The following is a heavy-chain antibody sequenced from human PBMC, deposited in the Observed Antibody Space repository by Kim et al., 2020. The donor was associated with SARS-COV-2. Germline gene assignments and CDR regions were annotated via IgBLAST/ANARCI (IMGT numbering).Heavy chain of an antibody. CDR1: GFTFSSYS. CDR3: ARESGYCTGGSCSKFDS. J-gene: IGHJ4*02. D-gene: IGHD2-15*01. Sequence: GGSLRLSCAASGFTFSSYSMNWVRQAPGKGLEWVSYISGSSSYIYYADSLKGRFTISRDNAKKSLYLQMNSLRAEDTALYYCARESGYCTGGSCSKFDSWGQGTLVTVSS. V-gene: IGHV3-21*01. CDR2: ISGSSSYI.